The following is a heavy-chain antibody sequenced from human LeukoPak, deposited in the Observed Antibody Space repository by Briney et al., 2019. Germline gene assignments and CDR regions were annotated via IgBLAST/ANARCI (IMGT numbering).Heavy chain of an antibody. J-gene: IGHJ3*02. CDR1: GFTFSSHN. D-gene: IGHD1-1*01. CDR3: ARKMKTGDRVGTFDI. V-gene: IGHV3-21*01. Sequence: GGSLRLSCAASGFTFSSHNMNWVRQARMKGLEWVSSIGTDGSYIYYADSVQGRFTISRDNAKNSLYLQMNSLTAEDTAVYYCARKMKTGDRVGTFDIWGQGTMVTVSS. CDR2: IGTDGSYI.